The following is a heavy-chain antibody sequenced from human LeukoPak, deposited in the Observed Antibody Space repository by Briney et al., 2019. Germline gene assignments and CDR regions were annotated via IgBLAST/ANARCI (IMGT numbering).Heavy chain of an antibody. CDR2: IKSKTDGGTT. V-gene: IGHV3-15*01. J-gene: IGHJ5*02. Sequence: GGSLRLSCAASGFTFSNAWMIWVRQAPGKGLEWVGRIKSKTDGGTTDYAAPVKGRFTISRDDSKNTLYLQMNSLKTEDTAVYYCATDLGILLTTMVRGGPRIDPWGQGTLVTVSS. D-gene: IGHD3-10*01. CDR3: ATDLGILLTTMVRGGPRIDP. CDR1: GFTFSNAW.